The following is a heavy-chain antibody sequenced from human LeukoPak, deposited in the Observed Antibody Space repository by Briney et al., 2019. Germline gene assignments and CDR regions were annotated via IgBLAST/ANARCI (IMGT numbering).Heavy chain of an antibody. CDR1: GGSISSSSYY. V-gene: IGHV4-39*07. CDR2: IYYSGST. D-gene: IGHD3-22*01. Sequence: SETLSLTCTVSGGSISSSSYYWGWIRQPPGKGLEWIGSIYYSGSTYYNPSLKSRVTISVDTSKNQFSLKLSSVTAADTAVYYCARDRDYYDSSGYYFDYWGQGTLVTVSS. CDR3: ARDRDYYDSSGYYFDY. J-gene: IGHJ4*02.